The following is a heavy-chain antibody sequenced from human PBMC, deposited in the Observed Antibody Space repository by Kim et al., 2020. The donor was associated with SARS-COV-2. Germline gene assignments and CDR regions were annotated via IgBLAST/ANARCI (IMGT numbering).Heavy chain of an antibody. V-gene: IGHV3-53*01. J-gene: IGHJ4*02. D-gene: IGHD5-12*01. CDR2: IYYDGNT. CDR3: ARDHLDGYNI. Sequence: VGSLRLSCAASGFSVNRFYMTWVRQAPGKGLEWVSVIYYDGNTDYADSVRGRFTISRDSSKNTLYLQMNSLRAEDTAVYYCARDHLDGYNIWGQGTLVTVSS. CDR1: GFSVNRFY.